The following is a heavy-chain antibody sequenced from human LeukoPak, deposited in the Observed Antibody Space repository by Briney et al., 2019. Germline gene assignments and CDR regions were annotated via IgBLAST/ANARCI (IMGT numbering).Heavy chain of an antibody. Sequence: PGGSLRLSCAASGFTFSSYSMNWVRQAPGKGLEWVSSISSSSSYIYYADSVKGRFTISRDNAKNSLYLQMNSLRAEDTAVYYCARTQPYYYGSGAPGVYGMDVWGQGTTVTVSS. V-gene: IGHV3-21*01. CDR3: ARTQPYYYGSGAPGVYGMDV. J-gene: IGHJ6*02. CDR1: GFTFSSYS. D-gene: IGHD3-10*01. CDR2: ISSSSSYI.